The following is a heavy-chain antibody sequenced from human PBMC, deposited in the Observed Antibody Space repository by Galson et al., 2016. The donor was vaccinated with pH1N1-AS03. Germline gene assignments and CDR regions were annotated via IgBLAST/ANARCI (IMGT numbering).Heavy chain of an antibody. Sequence: SETLSLTCAVSGYYISNGYYWGWIRQPPGKGLEWIGSIHYSGRTYYSPSLKSRVTMSVDTSKNRFSLNLSSVTAEDTAVYYCARLFGQTRAPARDVRGYWGQGTLVTVSS. CDR3: ARLFGQTRAPARDVRGY. V-gene: IGHV4-38-2*01. J-gene: IGHJ4*02. D-gene: IGHD3-10*02. CDR2: IHYSGRT. CDR1: GYYISNGYY.